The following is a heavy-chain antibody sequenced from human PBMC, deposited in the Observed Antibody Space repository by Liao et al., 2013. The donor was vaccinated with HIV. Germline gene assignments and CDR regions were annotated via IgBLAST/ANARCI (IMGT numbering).Heavy chain of an antibody. D-gene: IGHD4-11*01. CDR3: ARGRVQLLYPYFDN. CDR2: IYTSGST. V-gene: IGHV4-4*07. J-gene: IGHJ4*02. CDR1: GGSISSYY. Sequence: QLQLQESGPGLVKPSETLSLTCTVSGGSISSYYWSWIRQPAGKGLEWIGRIYTSGSTNYNTSLKSRVTMSVDTSKNQFSLKLSSVTAADTAVYFCARGRVQLLYPYFDNWGPGILVAVSS.